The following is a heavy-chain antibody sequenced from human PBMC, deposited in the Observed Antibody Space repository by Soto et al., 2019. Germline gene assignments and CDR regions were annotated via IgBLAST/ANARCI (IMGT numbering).Heavy chain of an antibody. CDR2: ISGSGGST. V-gene: IGHV3-23*01. CDR3: AKSIRGSGYALQPFDY. D-gene: IGHD5-12*01. J-gene: IGHJ4*02. Sequence: EVQLLESGGGLVQPGGSLRLCCAASEFTFSSYAMSWVRQAPGKGLEWVSAISGSGGSTYYADSVKGRFTISRDNSKNTLYLQMNSLRAEDTAVYYCAKSIRGSGYALQPFDYWGQGTLVTVSS. CDR1: EFTFSSYA.